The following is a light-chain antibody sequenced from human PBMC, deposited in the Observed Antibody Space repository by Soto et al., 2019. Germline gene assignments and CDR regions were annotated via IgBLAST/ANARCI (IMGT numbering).Light chain of an antibody. CDR2: AAS. J-gene: IGKJ1*01. CDR3: QQYNDYWT. CDR1: QSISSY. V-gene: IGKV1-5*01. Sequence: DIQMTQSPSTLSASVGDRVTITCRASQSISSYLNWCQQKLGKAPKVLIYAASSLQSGVPSRFSGSGSGTEFTLTITSLQPDDFTTYYCQQYNDYWTFGQGTRVDIK.